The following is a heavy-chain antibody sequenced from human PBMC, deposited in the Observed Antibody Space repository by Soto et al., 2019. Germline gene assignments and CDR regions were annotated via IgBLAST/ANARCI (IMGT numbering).Heavy chain of an antibody. V-gene: IGHV4-31*03. Sequence: PSETLSLTCTVSGGSISSCGYYWSWIRHHPGKGLERIGYIYYSGSTYYNPSLKSRVTISVDTSKNQFSLKLSSVTAADTAVYYRAREAYGGNDISDYWGQGTLVTVYS. D-gene: IGHD3-9*01. J-gene: IGHJ4*02. CDR1: GGSISSCGYY. CDR2: IYYSGST. CDR3: AREAYGGNDISDY.